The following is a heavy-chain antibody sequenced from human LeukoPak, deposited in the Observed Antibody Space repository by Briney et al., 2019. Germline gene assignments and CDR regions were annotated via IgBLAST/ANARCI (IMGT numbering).Heavy chain of an antibody. CDR1: GGSISSSDYY. CDR3: ARHWIQPWFFDY. D-gene: IGHD5-18*01. J-gene: IGHJ4*02. CDR2: FYYSGST. V-gene: IGHV4-39*01. Sequence: PSETLSLTCTVSGGSISSSDYYWGWIRQPPGKGLEWIGSFYYSGSTYYSPSLRSRVTISVDTSKNQFSLKLSSVTAADTAVYYCARHWIQPWFFDYWGQGTLVTVSS.